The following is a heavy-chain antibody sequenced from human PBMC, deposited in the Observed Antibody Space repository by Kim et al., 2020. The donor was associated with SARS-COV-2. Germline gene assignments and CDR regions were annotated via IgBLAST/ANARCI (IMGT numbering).Heavy chain of an antibody. V-gene: IGHV1-3*01. J-gene: IGHJ4*02. CDR3: SRDYYDSSGAVDY. Sequence: YSQKFQGRVTITRDTSASTAYMELSSLRSEDTAVYYWSRDYYDSSGAVDYWGQGTLVTVSS. D-gene: IGHD3-22*01.